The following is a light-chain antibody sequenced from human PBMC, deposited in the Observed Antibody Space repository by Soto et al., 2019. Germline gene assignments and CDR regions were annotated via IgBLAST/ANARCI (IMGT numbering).Light chain of an antibody. V-gene: IGKV3-20*01. CDR2: GAS. Sequence: IVLTQAPGTLFLSPGERATLSFKASQSVSNNYLAWYQQKPGQAPRLLIYGASNRATGIPDRFSGSGSGTDFTLTISRLEPEDFAVYYCQQYGSSGTFGQGTKVDIK. CDR1: QSVSNNY. CDR3: QQYGSSGT. J-gene: IGKJ1*01.